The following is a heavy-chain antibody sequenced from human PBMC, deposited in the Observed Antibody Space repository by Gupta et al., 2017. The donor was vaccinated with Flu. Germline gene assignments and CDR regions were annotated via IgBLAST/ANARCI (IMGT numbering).Heavy chain of an antibody. CDR3: ARGGYDSSGYYYGSYFQH. V-gene: IGHV1-69*01. J-gene: IGHJ1*01. D-gene: IGHD3-22*01. CDR2: IIPIFGTA. Sequence: QVQLVQSGAEVKKPGSSVKVSCKASGGTFSSYAISWVRQAPGQGLEWMGGIIPIFGTANYAQKFQGRVTITADESTSTAYMGLSSLRSEDTAVYYCARGGYDSSGYYYGSYFQHWGQGTLVTVSS. CDR1: GGTFSSYA.